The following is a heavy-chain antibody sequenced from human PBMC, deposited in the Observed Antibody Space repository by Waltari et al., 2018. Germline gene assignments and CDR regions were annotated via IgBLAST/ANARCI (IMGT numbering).Heavy chain of an antibody. Sequence: QVQLVQSGAEVKKPGSSVKVSCKASGVTFSRYAISWVRQAPGQGLEWMGGIIPICGTANYAQKFQGRVTITADKSTSTAYMELSSLRSEDTAVYYCARGSADYYDSSGFLPYFDYWGQGTLVTVSS. D-gene: IGHD3-22*01. J-gene: IGHJ4*02. CDR3: ARGSADYYDSSGFLPYFDY. V-gene: IGHV1-69*06. CDR2: IIPICGTA. CDR1: GVTFSRYA.